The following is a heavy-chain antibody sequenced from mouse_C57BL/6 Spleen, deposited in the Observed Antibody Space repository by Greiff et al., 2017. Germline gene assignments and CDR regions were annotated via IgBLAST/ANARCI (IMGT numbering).Heavy chain of an antibody. Sequence: EVQLQQSGAELVKPGASVKLSCTASGFNIQDYYMHWVKQRTEQGLEWIGRIDPEDGATKYAPKFQGKATITADTSSNTAYLQLSSLTSEDTAVYYCARSDYGYDGWFAYWGQGTLVTVSA. V-gene: IGHV14-2*01. CDR2: IDPEDGAT. D-gene: IGHD2-2*01. J-gene: IGHJ3*01. CDR3: ARSDYGYDGWFAY. CDR1: GFNIQDYY.